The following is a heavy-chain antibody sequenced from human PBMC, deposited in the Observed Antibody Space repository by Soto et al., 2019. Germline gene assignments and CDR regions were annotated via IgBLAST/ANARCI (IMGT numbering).Heavy chain of an antibody. Sequence: SETLSLTCTVSGGSISSYYWSWIRQPPGKGLEWIGYIYYSGSTNYNPSLKSRVTISVDTSKNQFSLKLSSVTAADTAVYYCARGRRGYSYGFWEQVDYYYYGMDVWGQGTTVTVSS. CDR2: IYYSGST. D-gene: IGHD5-18*01. V-gene: IGHV4-59*01. J-gene: IGHJ6*02. CDR1: GGSISSYY. CDR3: ARGRRGYSYGFWEQVDYYYYGMDV.